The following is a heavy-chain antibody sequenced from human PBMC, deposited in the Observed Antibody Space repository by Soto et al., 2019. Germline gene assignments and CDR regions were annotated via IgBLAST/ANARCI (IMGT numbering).Heavy chain of an antibody. CDR3: AKPQIIAAAGTDDY. Sequence: QAGGSLRLSCAASGFTFSSYGMHWVRQAPGKGLEWVAVISYDGSNKYYADSVKGRFTISRDNSKNTLYLQMNSLRAEDTAVYYCAKPQIIAAAGTDDYWGQGTLVTVSS. J-gene: IGHJ4*02. V-gene: IGHV3-30*18. CDR2: ISYDGSNK. CDR1: GFTFSSYG. D-gene: IGHD6-13*01.